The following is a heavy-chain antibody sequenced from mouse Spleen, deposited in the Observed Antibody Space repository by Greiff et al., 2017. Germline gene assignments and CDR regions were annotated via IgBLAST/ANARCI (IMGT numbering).Heavy chain of an antibody. CDR3: ASFPITTVVGAY. D-gene: IGHD1-1*01. V-gene: IGHV5-17*02. Sequence: EVKLMESGGGLVQPGGSRKLSCAASGFTFSSFGMHWVRQAPEKGLEWVAYISSGSSTIYYADTVKGRFTISRDNPKNTLFLQMTSLRSEDTAMYYCASFPITTVVGAYWGQGTLVTVSA. J-gene: IGHJ3*01. CDR1: GFTFSSFG. CDR2: ISSGSSTI.